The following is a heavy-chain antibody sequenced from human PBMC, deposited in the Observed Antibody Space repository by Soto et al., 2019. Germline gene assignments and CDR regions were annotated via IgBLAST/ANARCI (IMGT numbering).Heavy chain of an antibody. CDR3: AIVPDY. CDR1: GGSISSGAYP. CDR2: IYHGGST. Sequence: SETLSLTCAVSGGSISSGAYPWGWIRQPPGKGLEWIGYIYHGGSTYYNPSLKSRVTISVDRSKSQFSVKLRSVTAADTAVYYCAIVPDYWGQGTLVTVSP. J-gene: IGHJ4*02. V-gene: IGHV4-30-2*01.